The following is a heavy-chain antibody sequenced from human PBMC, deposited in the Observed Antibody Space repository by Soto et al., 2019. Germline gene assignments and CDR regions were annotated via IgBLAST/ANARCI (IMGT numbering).Heavy chain of an antibody. CDR2: IYPGDSDT. Sequence: XGSLKISCKGYGYRLTTYWIGWARQMPGKGLEWMGLIYPGDSDTRFCRSFQGQVTISVDMSISTAYLQWCSLRVSATAMYYCARQEYQYDTYPFGYWGKGTLVTASS. D-gene: IGHD3-22*01. V-gene: IGHV5-51*01. J-gene: IGHJ4*02. CDR1: GYRLTTYW. CDR3: ARQEYQYDTYPFGY.